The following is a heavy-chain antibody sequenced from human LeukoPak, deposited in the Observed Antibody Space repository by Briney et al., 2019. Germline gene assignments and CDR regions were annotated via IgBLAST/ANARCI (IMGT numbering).Heavy chain of an antibody. V-gene: IGHV4-59*08. CDR1: GGSISSYY. CDR3: ARHLGYCSGGSCYSVGMDV. Sequence: SETLSLTCTVSGGSISSYYWSWIRQPPGKGLEWIGYIYYSGSTNYNPSLKSRVTISVDTSKNQFSLKLNSVIAADTAVYYCARHLGYCSGGSCYSVGMDVWGKGTTVTVSS. J-gene: IGHJ6*04. D-gene: IGHD2-15*01. CDR2: IYYSGST.